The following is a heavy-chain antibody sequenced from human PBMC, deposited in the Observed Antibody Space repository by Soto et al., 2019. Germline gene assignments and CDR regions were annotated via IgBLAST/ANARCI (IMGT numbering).Heavy chain of an antibody. D-gene: IGHD3-3*01. V-gene: IGHV4-30-2*01. J-gene: IGHJ6*02. CDR3: ASSYDFPYYGVDV. CDR2: IYHSGST. CDR1: GGSISSGGYS. Sequence: SETLSLTCAVSGGSISSGGYSWSWIRQPPGKGLEWIGYIYHSGSTYYNPSLKSRVTISVDRSKNQFSLKLSSVTAADTAVYYCASSYDFPYYGVDVWGQGTTVTVSS.